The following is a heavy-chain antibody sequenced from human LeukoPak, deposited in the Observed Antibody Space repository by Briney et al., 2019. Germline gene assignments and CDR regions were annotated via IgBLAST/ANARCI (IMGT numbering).Heavy chain of an antibody. Sequence: GGSLRLSCAASGFTFSSYSINWVRQAPGKGLEWVSFISSTSSYIYNADSVKGRFTISRDNAKNSLYLQMNSLRAEDTAVYYCARDAVTQPRSDISGYYPPYHFDYWGQGTLVTVSS. D-gene: IGHD3-22*01. CDR3: ARDAVTQPRSDISGYYPPYHFDY. J-gene: IGHJ4*02. CDR2: ISSTSSYI. CDR1: GFTFSSYS. V-gene: IGHV3-21*01.